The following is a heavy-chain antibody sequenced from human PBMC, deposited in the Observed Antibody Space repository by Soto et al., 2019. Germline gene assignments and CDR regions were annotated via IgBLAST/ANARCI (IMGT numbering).Heavy chain of an antibody. D-gene: IGHD2-2*01. CDR3: ARPARECSSPGCAN. J-gene: IGHJ4*02. CDR1: GLTLWRYL. V-gene: IGHV3-7*01. CDR2: INQDGSES. Sequence: GGAPRLSCVVSGLTLWRYLMSWVPPAPGKGLEWVANINQDGSESYYVDSVKGRFTISRDNAKNSLYLQMTSLRAEDTAVYYCARPARECSSPGCANWGQGTLVTVSS.